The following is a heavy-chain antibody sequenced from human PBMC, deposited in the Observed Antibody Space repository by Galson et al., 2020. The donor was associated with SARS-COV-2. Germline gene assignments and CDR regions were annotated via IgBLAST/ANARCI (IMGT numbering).Heavy chain of an antibody. J-gene: IGHJ4*02. CDR1: GFTFTNYG. CDR2: IWNDGTVK. V-gene: IGHV3-33*06. CDR3: AKPYYYGSGTNAFFDY. Sequence: GESLKISCAASGFTFTNYGLHWVRQAPGKGLEWVAVIWNDGTVKYSTDSVKGRFAISRDNSKNMLYLQMDSLGADDTAVYYCAKPYYYGSGTNAFFDYWDQGTLVIVSS. D-gene: IGHD3-10*01.